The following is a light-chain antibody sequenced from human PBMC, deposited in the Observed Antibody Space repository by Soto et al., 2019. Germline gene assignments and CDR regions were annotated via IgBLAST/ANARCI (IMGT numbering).Light chain of an antibody. V-gene: IGKV3-20*01. J-gene: IGKJ1*01. Sequence: EIVLTQSPGTLSLSPGERATLSCRASQSVNSLFLAWYQQKPGQAPRLLIYGAYSRATGVPDRFSGRGSGTDFTRTISRLEPEDFAVYYCTPQISPPPSRTYGHGTKGEIK. CDR1: QSVNSLF. CDR3: TPQISPPPSRT. CDR2: GAY.